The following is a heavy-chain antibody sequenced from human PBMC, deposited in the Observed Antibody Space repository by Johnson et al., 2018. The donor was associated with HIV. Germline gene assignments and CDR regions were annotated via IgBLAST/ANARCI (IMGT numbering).Heavy chain of an antibody. CDR1: GLTLSRCD. Sequence: QVQLVESGGGVVQPGGSLRLSCAASGLTLSRCDMHWVRQAPGRGLEWVAFIRYDGSNKYYEDSVKGRFTISRDNSNNTLYVEMNSLRAEDTAVFYCARGAPNWNYEPFSDAFAFDIWGQGTVVTVSS. D-gene: IGHD1-7*01. V-gene: IGHV3-30*02. J-gene: IGHJ3*02. CDR3: ARGAPNWNYEPFSDAFAFDI. CDR2: IRYDGSNK.